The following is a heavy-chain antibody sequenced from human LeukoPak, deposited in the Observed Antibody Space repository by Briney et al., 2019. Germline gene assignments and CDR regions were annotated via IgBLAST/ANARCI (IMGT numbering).Heavy chain of an antibody. CDR3: ASSWVTATLGGYYYYGMDV. CDR1: GGSFSGYY. D-gene: IGHD2-21*02. V-gene: IGHV4-34*01. J-gene: IGHJ6*02. CDR2: INHSGST. Sequence: SETLSLTCAVYGGSFSGYYWSWIRQPPGKGLEWIGEINHSGSTNYNPSLKSRVTISVDTSKNQFSLKLSSVTAADTAVYYCASSWVTATLGGYYYYGMDVWGQGTTVTVPS.